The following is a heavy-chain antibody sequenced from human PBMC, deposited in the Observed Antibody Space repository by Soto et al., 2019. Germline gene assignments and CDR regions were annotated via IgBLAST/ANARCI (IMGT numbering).Heavy chain of an antibody. D-gene: IGHD6-19*01. CDR3: ARDKGIAVTGIPPYYYYYYGMDV. Sequence: PGGSLRLSCAASGFTFSSYWMHWVHQAPGKGLVWVSRINSDGSSTSYADSVKGRFTISRDNAKNTLYLQMNSLRAEDTAVYYFARDKGIAVTGIPPYYYYYYGMDVWGQGTTVTVSS. CDR1: GFTFSSYW. V-gene: IGHV3-74*01. CDR2: INSDGSST. J-gene: IGHJ6*02.